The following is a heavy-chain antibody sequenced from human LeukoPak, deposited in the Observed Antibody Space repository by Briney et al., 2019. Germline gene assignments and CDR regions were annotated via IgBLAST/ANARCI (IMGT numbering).Heavy chain of an antibody. CDR2: INPNSGGT. J-gene: IGHJ4*02. D-gene: IGHD3-16*01. CDR3: ARDPTGGGLPDY. Sequence: ASVTVSFTASGYTFTGYYMHWVRQAPGQGLEWMGWINPNSGGTNYAQKFQGRVTMTRDTSISTAYMELSRLRSDDTAVYYCARDPTGGGLPDYWGQGTLVSVSS. CDR1: GYTFTGYY. V-gene: IGHV1-2*02.